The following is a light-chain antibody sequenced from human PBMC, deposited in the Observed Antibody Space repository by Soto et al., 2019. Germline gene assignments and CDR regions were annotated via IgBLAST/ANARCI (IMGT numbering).Light chain of an antibody. J-gene: IGLJ3*02. CDR1: SSDVGGYDY. CDR3: CSYVGSXNWV. CDR2: DVS. Sequence: QSALTQPRSVSGSPGQSVXISCTGTSSDVGGYDYVSWYQQHPGKAPKLMIYDVSRRPSGVPDRFSGSKSGNTASLTVSGLRADDEADYYCCSYVGSXNWVFGGGTKLTVL. V-gene: IGLV2-11*01.